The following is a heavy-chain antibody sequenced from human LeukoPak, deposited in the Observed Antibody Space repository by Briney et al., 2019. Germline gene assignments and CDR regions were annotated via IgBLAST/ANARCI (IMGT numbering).Heavy chain of an antibody. J-gene: IGHJ5*02. CDR2: ISSSGSTI. V-gene: IGHV3-11*01. CDR3: ARAIGDYAWFDP. Sequence: GGSLRLSCAASGFTFSDYYMSWIRQAPGKGLEWVSYISSSGSTIYYADSVKGRITISRDSAKNSLYLQMNSLRAEDTAVYYCARAIGDYAWFDPWGQGTLVTVSS. D-gene: IGHD4-17*01. CDR1: GFTFSDYY.